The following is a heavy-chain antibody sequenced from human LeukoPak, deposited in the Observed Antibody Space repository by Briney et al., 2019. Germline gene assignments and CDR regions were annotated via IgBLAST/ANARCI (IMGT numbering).Heavy chain of an antibody. D-gene: IGHD3-3*01. CDR1: GFTFSSYS. CDR3: AKAAQTSYDFWSGYYTTPQYYFDY. Sequence: GGSLRLSCAASGFTFSSYSMNWVRQAPGKGLEWVSSISSSSSYIYYADSVKGRFTISRDNAKNTLYLQMNSLRAEDTAVYYCAKAAQTSYDFWSGYYTTPQYYFDYWGQGTLVTVSS. CDR2: ISSSSSYI. V-gene: IGHV3-21*04. J-gene: IGHJ4*02.